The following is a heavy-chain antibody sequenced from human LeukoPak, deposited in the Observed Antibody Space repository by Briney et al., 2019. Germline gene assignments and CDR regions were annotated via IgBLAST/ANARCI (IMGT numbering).Heavy chain of an antibody. V-gene: IGHV3-33*01. CDR1: GFTFSSYG. J-gene: IGHJ4*02. D-gene: IGHD3-22*01. Sequence: GSLRLSCATSGFTFSSYGIHWVRQAPGKGLEWVAVIWYDEENTYYGDSVKGRFTISRDNSKKTLYLQMNSLRAEDTAVYYCARGSTMMTTWPEFWGQGTLVTVSS. CDR2: IWYDEENT. CDR3: ARGSTMMTTWPEF.